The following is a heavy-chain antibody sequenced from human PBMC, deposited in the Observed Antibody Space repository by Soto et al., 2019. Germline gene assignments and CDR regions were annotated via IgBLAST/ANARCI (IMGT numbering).Heavy chain of an antibody. CDR2: ISATAAST. V-gene: IGHV3-23*01. D-gene: IGHD5-18*01. CDR1: GFTFSSYA. J-gene: IGHJ4*02. Sequence: GGSLRLSCAPSGFTFSSYAMSWVRQAPGKGLEWVSAISATAASTYYADSVKGRFTISRDNSKNTLYVQMNNLRAEDTAIYYCAKLGAYSTSAIDSWGQGALVTVSS. CDR3: AKLGAYSTSAIDS.